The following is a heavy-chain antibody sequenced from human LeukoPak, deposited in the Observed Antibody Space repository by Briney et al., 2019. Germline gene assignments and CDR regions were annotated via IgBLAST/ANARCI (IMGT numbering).Heavy chain of an antibody. Sequence: GRSLRLSCAASGFTFSSYSMNWVRQAPGKGLEWVSVIYSGGSTYYADSVKGRFTISRDNSKNTLYLQMNSLRAEDTAVYYCARVRGYSYGYLDYWGQGTLVTVSS. CDR1: GFTFSSYS. CDR2: IYSGGST. CDR3: ARVRGYSYGYLDY. J-gene: IGHJ4*02. V-gene: IGHV3-66*01. D-gene: IGHD5-18*01.